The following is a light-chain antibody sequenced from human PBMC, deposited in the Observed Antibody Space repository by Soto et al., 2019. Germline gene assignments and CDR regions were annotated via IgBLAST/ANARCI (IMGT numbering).Light chain of an antibody. Sequence: EVVMTQSPATLSVSPGERATLSCRASQSVNANLAWYQQKPGQAPRLLIHGASNRATGIPARFSGSGCGTEFIRTISSVQSEGFAGYCGQKYNTWLWTFGQGTKVEI. J-gene: IGKJ1*01. CDR2: GAS. CDR3: QKYNTWLWT. V-gene: IGKV3-15*01. CDR1: QSVNAN.